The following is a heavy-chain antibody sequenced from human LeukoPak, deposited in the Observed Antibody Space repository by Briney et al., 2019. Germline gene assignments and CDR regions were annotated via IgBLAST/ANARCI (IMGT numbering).Heavy chain of an antibody. CDR3: AKDGXXXXXXXXXXXV. J-gene: IGHJ6*01. CDR1: GFTFDDYA. Sequence: GGSLRLSCAASGFTFDDYAMHWVRQAPGKGLEWVSGISWNSGSIGYADSVKSRFTISSDNAKNSLYPQIKNRRDQDTALYYCAKDGXXXXXXXXXXXVW. CDR2: ISWNSGSI. V-gene: IGHV3-9*01.